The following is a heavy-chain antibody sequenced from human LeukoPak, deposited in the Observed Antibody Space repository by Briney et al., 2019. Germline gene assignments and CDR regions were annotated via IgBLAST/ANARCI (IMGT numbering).Heavy chain of an antibody. D-gene: IGHD6-19*01. CDR1: GGSFSDYY. CDR3: ARRLPVAGRAPDY. CDR2: VTHSRST. Sequence: PETLSLTCAVYGGSFSDYYWSWIRQPPGKGLEWIGEVTHSRSTNYNPSLKSRVTISVVTSMNQFSLKLSSVTAADTAVYYCARRLPVAGRAPDYWGPGTLVTVSS. V-gene: IGHV4-34*01. J-gene: IGHJ4*02.